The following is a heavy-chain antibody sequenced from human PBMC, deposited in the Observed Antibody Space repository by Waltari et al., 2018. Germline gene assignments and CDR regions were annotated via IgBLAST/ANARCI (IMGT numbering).Heavy chain of an antibody. Sequence: QEQLQESGPGLVKPSETLSLTCSVSGGPMSDSYWSWIRQPPGKGLDWIGYIHNSGSTSYNPSLKIRVTISVDTSKNQFSLKLRSVTAADTAVYYCARASAGHYDAFDMWGHGTTVSVSS. J-gene: IGHJ3*02. V-gene: IGHV4-59*13. CDR1: GGPMSDSY. CDR3: ARASAGHYDAFDM. CDR2: IHNSGST. D-gene: IGHD3-3*01.